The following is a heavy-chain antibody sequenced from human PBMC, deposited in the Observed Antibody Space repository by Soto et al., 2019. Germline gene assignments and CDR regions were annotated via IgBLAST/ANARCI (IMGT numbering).Heavy chain of an antibody. D-gene: IGHD1-7*01. J-gene: IGHJ2*01. Sequence: SEALSHTYAGSCGSLSGYYWSCFRQSPGKGLEWIGEINHRGSSDYTPSLKSRVTISIDASQNPVPLELTSVTAADTAVYYCAWYENGNYLDVQDVPAPRSSDL. V-gene: IGHV4-34*01. CDR3: AWYENGNYLDVQDVPAPRSSDL. CDR2: INHRGSS. CDR1: CGSLSGYY.